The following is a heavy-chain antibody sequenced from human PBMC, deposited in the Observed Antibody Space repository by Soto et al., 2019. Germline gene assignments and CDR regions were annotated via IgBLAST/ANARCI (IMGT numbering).Heavy chain of an antibody. CDR1: GFTFSSYG. CDR3: AKDKRWLQLGNPDY. J-gene: IGHJ4*02. V-gene: IGHV3-30*18. CDR2: ISYDGSNK. Sequence: QVQLVESGGGVVQPGRSLRLSCAASGFTFSSYGIHWVRQAPGKGLEWVAVISYDGSNKYYADSVKGRFTISRDNSKNTLYLQMNSLRAEDTAVYYCAKDKRWLQLGNPDYWGQGTLVTVSS. D-gene: IGHD5-12*01.